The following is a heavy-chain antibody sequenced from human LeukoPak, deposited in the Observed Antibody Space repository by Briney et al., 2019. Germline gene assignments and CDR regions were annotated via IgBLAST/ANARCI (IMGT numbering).Heavy chain of an antibody. D-gene: IGHD3-16*02. CDR1: GGSFSGYY. CDR3: ARVTVSSLSKVDY. Sequence: SETLSLTCAVYGGSFSGYYWSWIRQPPGKGLEWIGEINHSGSTNYNPSLKSRVTISVDTSKNQFSLKLSSVTAADTAVYYCARVTVSSLSKVDYWGQGTLITVSS. CDR2: INHSGST. V-gene: IGHV4-34*01. J-gene: IGHJ4*02.